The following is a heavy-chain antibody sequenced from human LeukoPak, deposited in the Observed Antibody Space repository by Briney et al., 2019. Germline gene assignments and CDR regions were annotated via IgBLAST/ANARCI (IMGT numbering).Heavy chain of an antibody. CDR2: IKQDGSEK. CDR1: GFTFSSYW. Sequence: PGGSLRLSCAASGFTFSSYWMSWVRQAPGKGLEWVANIKQDGSEKYYADSVKGRFTISRDNSKNTLYLQMNSLRAEDTAVYYCAKPASYSSGWYAAFDYWGQGTLVTVSS. D-gene: IGHD6-19*01. CDR3: AKPASYSSGWYAAFDY. J-gene: IGHJ4*02. V-gene: IGHV3-7*01.